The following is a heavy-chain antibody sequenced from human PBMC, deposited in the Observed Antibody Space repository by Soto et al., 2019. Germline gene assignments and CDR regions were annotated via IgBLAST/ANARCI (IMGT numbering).Heavy chain of an antibody. J-gene: IGHJ6*02. CDR3: ARAELEEYYYYYGMDV. V-gene: IGHV3-23*01. CDR2: LTPSGGET. D-gene: IGHD1-1*01. Sequence: GGSLRLSCAASGFTFSNVWLSWVRQGPGKGLEWVSALTPSGGETYYADSVKGRFTISRDNSMNALYLQMNSLRIEDTAVYYCARAELEEYYYYYGMDVWGQGTTVTVSS. CDR1: GFTFSNVW.